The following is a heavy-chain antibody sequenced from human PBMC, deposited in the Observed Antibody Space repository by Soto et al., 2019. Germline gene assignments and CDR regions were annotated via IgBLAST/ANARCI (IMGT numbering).Heavy chain of an antibody. D-gene: IGHD3-16*01. CDR2: ISSSSSYI. J-gene: IGHJ4*02. Sequence: EVQLLESGGGLVQPGGSLRLSCVASGFTFSSYGMSWVRQAPGKGLEWVSSISSSSSYIYYADSVKGRFTISRDNAKNSLYLQMNSLRAEDTAVYYCARDGGLRSLDYWGQGTLVTVSS. CDR3: ARDGGLRSLDY. V-gene: IGHV3-21*01. CDR1: GFTFSSYG.